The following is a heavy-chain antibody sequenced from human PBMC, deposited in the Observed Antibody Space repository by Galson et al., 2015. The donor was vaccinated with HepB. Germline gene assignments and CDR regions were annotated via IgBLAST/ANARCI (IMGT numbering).Heavy chain of an antibody. CDR2: ISGRGDSK. V-gene: IGHV3-23*01. J-gene: IGHJ4*02. Sequence: SLRLSCAVSGFNFNKSGMNWVRQAPGKGLEWVSGISGRGDSKWYVDSVKGRFIVSRKNSGNRLYQQMIGLRDDDTAIYYCVKNKGDFSSFFDCWGQGTPVTVSS. CDR1: GFNFNKSG. CDR3: VKNKGDFSSFFDC. D-gene: IGHD2-21*02.